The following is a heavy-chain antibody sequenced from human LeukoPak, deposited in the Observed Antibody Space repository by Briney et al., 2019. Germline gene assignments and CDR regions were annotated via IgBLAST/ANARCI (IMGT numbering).Heavy chain of an antibody. CDR1: GYTFTSYG. Sequence: ASVKVSCKASGYTFTSYGISWVRQAPGQGLEWMGWISAYNGNTNYAQKLQGRVTMTTDTSTSTAYMELRSLRSDDTAVYYCARDHRRGWYSNDAFDIWGQGTMVTVSS. CDR2: ISAYNGNT. D-gene: IGHD6-19*01. J-gene: IGHJ3*02. V-gene: IGHV1-18*01. CDR3: ARDHRRGWYSNDAFDI.